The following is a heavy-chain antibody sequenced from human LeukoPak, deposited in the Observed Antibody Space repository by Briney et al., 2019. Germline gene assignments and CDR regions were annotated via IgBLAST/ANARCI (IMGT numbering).Heavy chain of an antibody. V-gene: IGHV4-39*07. CDR2: IYYSGST. CDR1: GGSINSSYYY. CDR3: AGGRYGLDY. J-gene: IGHJ4*02. D-gene: IGHD4-17*01. Sequence: SETLSLTCTVSGGSINSSYYYWGWIRQPPGKGLEWIGSIYYSGSTYYNPSLKSRVTISVDTSKNQFSLKLSSVTAADTAVYYCAGGRYGLDYWGQGTLVTVSS.